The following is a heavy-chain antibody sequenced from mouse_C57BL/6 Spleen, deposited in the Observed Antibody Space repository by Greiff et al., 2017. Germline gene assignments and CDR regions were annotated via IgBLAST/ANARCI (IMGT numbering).Heavy chain of an antibody. V-gene: IGHV1-26*01. J-gene: IGHJ1*03. D-gene: IGHD2-1*01. Sequence: VQLQQSGPELVKPGASVKISCKASGYTFTDYYMNWVKQSHGKSLEWIGDINPNNGGTSYNQKFKGKATLTVDKSYSTAYMELRSLTSEDSAVYYCAKGGYYGNYWYFDFWGTGTTGTVSS. CDR1: GYTFTDYY. CDR3: AKGGYYGNYWYFDF. CDR2: INPNNGGT.